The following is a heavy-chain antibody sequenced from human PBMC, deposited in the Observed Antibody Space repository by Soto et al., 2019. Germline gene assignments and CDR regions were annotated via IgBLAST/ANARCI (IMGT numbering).Heavy chain of an antibody. D-gene: IGHD2-15*01. CDR3: AKVSSSSVVVAATGFDFDY. CDR2: ITCNGSNK. J-gene: IGHJ4*02. V-gene: IGHV3-30*18. CDR1: GFTFSSYG. Sequence: GGSLRLSCAASGFTFSSYGMHWVRQAPGKGLDWVAVITCNGSNKYYADSVKGRFTISRDNSKNTLYLQMNSLRAEDTAVYYCAKVSSSSVVVAATGFDFDYWGQGTLVTVSS.